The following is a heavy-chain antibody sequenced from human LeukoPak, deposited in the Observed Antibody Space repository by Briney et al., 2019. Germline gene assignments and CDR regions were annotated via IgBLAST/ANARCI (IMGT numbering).Heavy chain of an antibody. Sequence: GASVKVSCKASGGTFSSYAISWVRQAPGQGLEWMGRIIPILGIANYAQKFQGRVTITADKSTSTAYMELSSLRSEDTAVYYCAKGGGFGKYYFDYWGQGTLVTVSS. CDR3: AKGGGFGKYYFDY. J-gene: IGHJ4*02. CDR1: GGTFSSYA. V-gene: IGHV1-69*04. D-gene: IGHD3-16*01. CDR2: IIPILGIA.